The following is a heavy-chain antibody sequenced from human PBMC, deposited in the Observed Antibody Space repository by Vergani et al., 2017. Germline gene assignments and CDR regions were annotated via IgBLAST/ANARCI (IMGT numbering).Heavy chain of an antibody. V-gene: IGHV4-39*01. CDR3: ARGEFQQLVWFAGASWFDP. Sequence: QLQLQASGPGLVKPSETLSLTCTVSGGSISSSSYYWGWIRQPPGKGLEWIGSIYYSGSTYYNPSLKSRVTISVDTSKNQFSLKLSSVTAADTAVYYCARGEFQQLVWFAGASWFDPWGQGTLVTVSS. CDR2: IYYSGST. J-gene: IGHJ5*02. CDR1: GGSISSSSYY. D-gene: IGHD6-13*01.